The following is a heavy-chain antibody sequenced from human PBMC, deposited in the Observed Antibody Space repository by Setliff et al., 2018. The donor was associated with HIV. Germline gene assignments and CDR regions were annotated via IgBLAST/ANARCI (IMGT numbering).Heavy chain of an antibody. Sequence: PSETLSLTCTVSGDSMNSDSYSWTWLRQPAGKGPELIGHIYVGGSVIYNPSLASRVTISMVPSKNQFSLDLSSVTAADTAKYYCARAKTIGVSAVFFDPWGQGRPVTVSS. D-gene: IGHD3-3*01. CDR2: IYVGGSV. J-gene: IGHJ5*02. CDR1: GDSMNSDSYS. V-gene: IGHV4-61*09. CDR3: ARAKTIGVSAVFFDP.